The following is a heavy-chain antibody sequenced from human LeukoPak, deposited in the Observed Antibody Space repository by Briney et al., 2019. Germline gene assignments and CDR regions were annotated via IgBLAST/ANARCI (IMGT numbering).Heavy chain of an antibody. CDR1: GFNFRNYW. CDR3: ATDEAATGRLDY. Sequence: EGSLRLSCAASGFNFRNYWMHWVRQAPGKGLVWVSRINSDGSSTSYADSVKGRFTISRDNAENTLYLQINSLRAEDTAVYYCATDEAATGRLDYWGQGTLVTDSS. D-gene: IGHD1-1*01. J-gene: IGHJ4*02. CDR2: INSDGSST. V-gene: IGHV3-74*01.